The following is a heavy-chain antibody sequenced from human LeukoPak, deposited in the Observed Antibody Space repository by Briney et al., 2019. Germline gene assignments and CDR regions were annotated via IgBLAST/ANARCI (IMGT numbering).Heavy chain of an antibody. D-gene: IGHD3-10*01. CDR3: ARRYYYNLGSFPFDF. V-gene: IGHV4-34*01. CDR1: GGPFSGYF. Sequence: SETLSLTCAVSGGPFSGYFWSWIRQSSGKGLEWIGEIHNSGTTNYNPSLNTRVTISEDTSKNQFYLNLSSVTAADTAVYYCARRYYYNLGSFPFDFWGQGTLVTVSS. CDR2: IHNSGTT. J-gene: IGHJ4*02.